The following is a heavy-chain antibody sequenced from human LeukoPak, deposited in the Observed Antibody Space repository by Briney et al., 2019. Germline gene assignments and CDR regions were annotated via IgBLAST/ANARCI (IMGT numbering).Heavy chain of an antibody. D-gene: IGHD3-22*01. J-gene: IGHJ4*02. V-gene: IGHV1-8*01. Sequence: ASVKVSCKTSGYRFTSYDINWVRQTTGQGLEWMGWVNPHSGNTGYAQNFQGRLTLARNTSITTAYMELSSLTSEDTAVYYCARGSENNFDSSGPIGFWGQGTLVTVSS. CDR1: GYRFTSYD. CDR2: VNPHSGNT. CDR3: ARGSENNFDSSGPIGF.